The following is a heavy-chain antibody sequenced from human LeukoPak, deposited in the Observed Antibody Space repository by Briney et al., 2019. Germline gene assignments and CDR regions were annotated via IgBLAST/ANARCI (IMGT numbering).Heavy chain of an antibody. CDR3: ARNYDFLTGYYLYYSYGMDV. CDR1: GYTFTSYG. D-gene: IGHD3-9*01. V-gene: IGHV1-18*01. Sequence: ASVRVSCKASGYTFTSYGISWVRQAPGQGLEWMGWISAYNGNTNYAQKLQGRVTMTTDTSASTAYMELRSLRSDDTAVYYCARNYDFLTGYYLYYSYGMDVWGQGTTVTVSS. J-gene: IGHJ6*02. CDR2: ISAYNGNT.